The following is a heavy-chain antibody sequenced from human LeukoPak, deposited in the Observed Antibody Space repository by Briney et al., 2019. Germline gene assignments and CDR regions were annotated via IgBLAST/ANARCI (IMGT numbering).Heavy chain of an antibody. Sequence: SVKVSCKASGGTFRNYALSWVRQAPGQGLESMGGLIPLFGRAEYAQKFQGRVTIIADEATNTAYLELSSLTSDDTAIYYCASPKENNDYYFDYWGQGTLVTVST. J-gene: IGHJ4*02. CDR1: GGTFRNYA. D-gene: IGHD1/OR15-1a*01. V-gene: IGHV1-69*13. CDR2: LIPLFGRA. CDR3: ASPKENNDYYFDY.